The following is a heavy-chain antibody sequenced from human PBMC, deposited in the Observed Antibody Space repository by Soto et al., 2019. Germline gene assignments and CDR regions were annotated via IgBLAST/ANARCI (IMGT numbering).Heavy chain of an antibody. D-gene: IGHD5-18*01. CDR2: MNPNSGNT. Sequence: GASVKVSCKASGYTFTSYDINWVRQATGQGLEWMGWMNPNSGNTGYAQKFQGRVTMTRDTSISTDYMKLGRLRSDDTAVYYCARGKGYSYGTSLDYWGQGTLVTVSS. J-gene: IGHJ4*02. V-gene: IGHV1-8*01. CDR3: ARGKGYSYGTSLDY. CDR1: GYTFTSYD.